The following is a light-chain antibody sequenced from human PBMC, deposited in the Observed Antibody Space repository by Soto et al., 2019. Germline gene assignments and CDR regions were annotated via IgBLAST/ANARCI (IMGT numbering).Light chain of an antibody. V-gene: IGKV1-39*01. J-gene: IGKJ1*01. Sequence: DIQMTQSPSSLSASVGDTITIACRGSQSVRSYLNWYQQKPGKAPDLLIYTTTSLQSEVPSRFSGSGSETHFTLTITSLQPEDFATYFCQQTYSAPPWTFGPGTKV. CDR3: QQTYSAPPWT. CDR2: TTT. CDR1: QSVRSY.